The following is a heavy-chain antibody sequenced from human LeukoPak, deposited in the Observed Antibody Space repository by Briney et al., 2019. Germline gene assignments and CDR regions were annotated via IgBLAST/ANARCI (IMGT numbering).Heavy chain of an antibody. D-gene: IGHD1-14*01. Sequence: PGGSLRLSCAASGFTFSSYSMNWVRQAPGKGLEWVSAISGSSSYIYYADSVKCRFTISRDNAKNSLYLQMNSLRVEDTAVYYCVRADAKKTALVDYWGRGTLVAVSS. J-gene: IGHJ4*02. CDR3: VRADAKKTALVDY. CDR1: GFTFSSYS. CDR2: ISGSSSYI. V-gene: IGHV3-21*01.